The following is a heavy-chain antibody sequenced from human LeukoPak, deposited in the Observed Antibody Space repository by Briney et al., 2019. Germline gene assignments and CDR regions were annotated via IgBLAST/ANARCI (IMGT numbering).Heavy chain of an antibody. J-gene: IGHJ4*02. CDR2: IKQDGSEK. CDR3: ARVRGSYYFDY. Sequence: GGSLRLSCAASGFTFSSYWMSWVRQAPGKGLGWVANIKQDGSEKYYVDSVKGRFTISRDNAKNSLYLQMNSLRAEDTAVYYCARVRGSYYFDYWGQGTLVTVSS. CDR1: GFTFSSYW. V-gene: IGHV3-7*01. D-gene: IGHD2-15*01.